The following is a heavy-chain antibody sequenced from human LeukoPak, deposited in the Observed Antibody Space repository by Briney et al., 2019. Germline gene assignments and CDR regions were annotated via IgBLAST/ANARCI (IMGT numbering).Heavy chain of an antibody. V-gene: IGHV4-59*01. J-gene: IGHJ4*02. Sequence: PSETLSRTCTGAGGSISSYYWSWIRQPPGKGLEWIGYIYYSGSTNYNPSLKSRVTISVDTSKNQFSLKLSSVTAADTAVYYCARGGAAALHYWGQGTLVSVSS. CDR1: GGSISSYY. CDR2: IYYSGST. D-gene: IGHD6-13*01. CDR3: ARGGAAALHY.